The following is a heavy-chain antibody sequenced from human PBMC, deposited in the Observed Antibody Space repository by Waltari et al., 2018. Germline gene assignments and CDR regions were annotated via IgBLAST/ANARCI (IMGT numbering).Heavy chain of an antibody. CDR1: GGSISSSSYY. V-gene: IGHV4-39*01. J-gene: IGHJ4*02. CDR2: IYYSGST. CDR3: ARTAAAGTFDY. Sequence: QLQLQESGPGLVKPSETLSLTCTVSGGSISSSSYYWGWIRQPPGKGLEWIGSIYYSGSTYYNPSLKRRVTISVDTSKNQFSLKLSSVTAADTAVYYCARTAAAGTFDYWGQGTLVTVSS. D-gene: IGHD6-13*01.